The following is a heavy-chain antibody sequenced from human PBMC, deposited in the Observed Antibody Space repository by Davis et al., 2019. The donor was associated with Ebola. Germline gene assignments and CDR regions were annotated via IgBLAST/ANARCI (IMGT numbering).Heavy chain of an antibody. J-gene: IGHJ4*02. D-gene: IGHD1-26*01. CDR3: AKDSGPLYSGSYSVDY. Sequence: PGGSLRLSCAASGFTFSSYAMSWVRQAPGKGLEWVSAISGSGGSTYYADSVKGRFTISRDNSKNTLYLQMNSLRAEDTAVYYCAKDSGPLYSGSYSVDYWGQGTLVTVSS. CDR2: ISGSGGST. V-gene: IGHV3-23*01. CDR1: GFTFSSYA.